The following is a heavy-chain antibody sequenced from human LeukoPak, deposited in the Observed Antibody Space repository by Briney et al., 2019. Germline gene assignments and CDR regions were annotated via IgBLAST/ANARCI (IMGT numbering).Heavy chain of an antibody. Sequence: GGSLRLSCAASGFIFDDYAMHWVRQAPGKGLEWVSGISWNNDKIDYADSVKGRFTISRDNAKNSPYLQMNSLRAEDMAFYYCAKDKVRKGYTYGTFDYWGQGTLVTVSS. D-gene: IGHD5-18*01. CDR3: AKDKVRKGYTYGTFDY. CDR1: GFIFDDYA. J-gene: IGHJ4*02. CDR2: ISWNNDKI. V-gene: IGHV3-9*03.